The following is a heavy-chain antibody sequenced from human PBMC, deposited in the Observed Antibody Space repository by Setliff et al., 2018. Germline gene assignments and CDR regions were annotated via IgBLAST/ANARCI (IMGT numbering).Heavy chain of an antibody. CDR3: AREGVDSRSSTDYRYYMDV. J-gene: IGHJ6*03. CDR1: GGTFRNYG. D-gene: IGHD6-6*01. Sequence: ASVKVSCKATGGTFRNYGISWVRQAPGRGLEWMGGTIPMFGTTNYAHKFQGGVTIITDESTSTAYMELSSLRSEDTAVYYCAREGVDSRSSTDYRYYMDVWGKGTTVTVSS. V-gene: IGHV1-69*05. CDR2: TIPMFGTT.